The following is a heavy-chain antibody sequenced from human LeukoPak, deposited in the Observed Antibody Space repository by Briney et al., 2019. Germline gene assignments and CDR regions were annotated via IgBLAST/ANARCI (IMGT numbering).Heavy chain of an antibody. CDR3: ARGRYYDSSGYYYNFDY. V-gene: IGHV4-59*12. Sequence: PSETLSLTCTVSGGSITTYYWSWIRQPPGKGLEWLGYIHYSGSTNYNPSLKSRVTISVDTSKNQFSLKLSSVTAADTAVYYCARGRYYDSSGYYYNFDYWGQGTLVTVSS. J-gene: IGHJ4*02. CDR1: GGSITTYY. CDR2: IHYSGST. D-gene: IGHD3-22*01.